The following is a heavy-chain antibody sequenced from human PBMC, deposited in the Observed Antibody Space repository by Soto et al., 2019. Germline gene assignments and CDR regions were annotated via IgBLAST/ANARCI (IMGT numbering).Heavy chain of an antibody. CDR3: ARHIAVSGTRGFDH. Sequence: QVQLQESGPGLMKPSGTLSLTCAVSGGSITSNWWSWVRRPPGKGLEWIAEIFHTGSANYNPSLMGRLTISMDKSRSHLSLTLNSVTAADTAVYYCARHIAVSGTRGFDHWGQGTLVTVS. J-gene: IGHJ4*02. CDR2: IFHTGSA. D-gene: IGHD2-21*01. V-gene: IGHV4-4*02. CDR1: GGSITSNW.